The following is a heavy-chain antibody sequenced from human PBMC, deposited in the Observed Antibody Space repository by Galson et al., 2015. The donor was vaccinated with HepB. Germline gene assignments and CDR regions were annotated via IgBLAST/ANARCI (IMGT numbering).Heavy chain of an antibody. CDR1: GYTFTSYG. CDR3: ARDRYYYGNSGSHDAFDI. CDR2: ISGYNGNT. D-gene: IGHD3-22*01. J-gene: IGHJ3*02. Sequence: SVKVSCKASGYTFTSYGFSWVRQAPGQGLEWMGWISGYNGNTNYAERFQDRVTLTTDTSTSTAYMELRSLRSDDTAVYYCARDRYYYGNSGSHDAFDIWAQGTLVIVSS. V-gene: IGHV1-18*04.